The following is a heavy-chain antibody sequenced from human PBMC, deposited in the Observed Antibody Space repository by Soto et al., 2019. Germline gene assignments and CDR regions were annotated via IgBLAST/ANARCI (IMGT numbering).Heavy chain of an antibody. V-gene: IGHV2-5*02. CDR1: GFSLTTSGVG. CDR3: EHCRGPFDY. J-gene: IGHJ4*02. Sequence: QITLKASGPTLVKPTQTLTLTCTFSGFSLTTSGVGVGWIRQPPGKALEGLALIYWDDDKRYSPSLKSRLTITKDTSKNQVVLTVTNMDPVDTYSDYCEHCRGPFDYWGQGTLVTVSS. CDR2: IYWDDDK.